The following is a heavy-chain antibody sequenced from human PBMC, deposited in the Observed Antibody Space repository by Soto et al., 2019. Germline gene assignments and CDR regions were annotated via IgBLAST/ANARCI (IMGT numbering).Heavy chain of an antibody. CDR3: AKIRITMVRGVNPYYFDY. V-gene: IGHV3-23*01. Sequence: GGSLRLSCAASGFTFSSYAMSWFRQAPGKGLEWVSAISGSGGSTYYADSVKGRFTISRDNSKNTLYLQMNSLRAEDTAVYYCAKIRITMVRGVNPYYFDYWGQGTLVTVSS. CDR2: ISGSGGST. D-gene: IGHD3-10*01. J-gene: IGHJ4*02. CDR1: GFTFSSYA.